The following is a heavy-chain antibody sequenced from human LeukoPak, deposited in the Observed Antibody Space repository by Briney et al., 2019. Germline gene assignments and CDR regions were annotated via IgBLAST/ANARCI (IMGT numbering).Heavy chain of an antibody. CDR2: ISYDGSNK. J-gene: IGHJ4*02. D-gene: IGHD2-2*01. CDR3: ERSRGDMVVVPAATFDY. Sequence: HPGGSLRLSCAAPGFTFSSYAMHWVRQAPGKGLEWVAVISYDGSNKYYADSVKGRFTISRDKSKNTVYLQMNSLRAVYADVFAGERSRGDMVVVPAATFDYWGQGTLVTVSS. V-gene: IGHV3-30-3*01. CDR1: GFTFSSYA.